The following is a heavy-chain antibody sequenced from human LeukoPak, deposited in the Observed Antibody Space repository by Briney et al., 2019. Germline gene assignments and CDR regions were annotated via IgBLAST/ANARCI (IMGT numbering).Heavy chain of an antibody. CDR1: GGSFNDYY. CDR2: IRHSGST. J-gene: IGHJ6*02. CDR3: ARRGSWSYYYAMDV. D-gene: IGHD6-13*01. Sequence: SETLSLTCDVSGGSFNDYYWSWIRQAPGKGLEWIGEIRHSGSTNYNPSLKSRVTMSVDTCKNQFSLKLSSVTAADTAVYYCARRGSWSYYYAMDVWGQGTTVAVSS. V-gene: IGHV4-34*01.